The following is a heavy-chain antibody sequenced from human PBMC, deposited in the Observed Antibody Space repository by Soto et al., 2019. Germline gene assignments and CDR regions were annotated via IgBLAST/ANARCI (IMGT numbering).Heavy chain of an antibody. CDR1: GGAISSYY. J-gene: IGHJ5*02. Sequence: SETLSLTCTVSGGAISSYYWTWIRQPAGKGLEWIGRIYSSGSTKYNPSLQSRVTMSLDTSKNQFSLRLSSVTAADTAVYYCARGQRFSDWFDPWGQGTLVTVS. CDR3: ARGQRFSDWFDP. V-gene: IGHV4-4*07. CDR2: IYSSGST. D-gene: IGHD3-3*01.